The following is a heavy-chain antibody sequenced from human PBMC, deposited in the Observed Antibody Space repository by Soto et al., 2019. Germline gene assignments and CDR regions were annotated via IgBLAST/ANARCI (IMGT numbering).Heavy chain of an antibody. CDR3: ARQASTIFGVVKDYYYYYGMDV. J-gene: IGHJ6*02. CDR2: IYPGDSDT. CDR1: GYSFTSYW. D-gene: IGHD3-3*01. V-gene: IGHV5-51*01. Sequence: KVSCKASGYSFTSYWIGWVRQMHEKGLERKGIIYPGDSDTRYSPSFQGQVTISADKSISTAYLQWSSLKASDTAMYYCARQASTIFGVVKDYYYYYGMDVWGQGTTVTVSS.